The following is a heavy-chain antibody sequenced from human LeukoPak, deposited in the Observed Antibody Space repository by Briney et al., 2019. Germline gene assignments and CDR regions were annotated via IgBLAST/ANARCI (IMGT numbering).Heavy chain of an antibody. CDR3: AIYGGSGTNAFDM. V-gene: IGHV3-23*01. Sequence: PGGSLRLSCAASGFTFSSYAMTWVRQGPGKGLEWVSDISGGGGSTYYADSVKGRFTISRDNSKNTLYLQMHSLRAEDTAAYHCAIYGGSGTNAFDMWGQGTMVTVSS. CDR1: GFTFSSYA. J-gene: IGHJ3*02. D-gene: IGHD5-12*01. CDR2: ISGGGGST.